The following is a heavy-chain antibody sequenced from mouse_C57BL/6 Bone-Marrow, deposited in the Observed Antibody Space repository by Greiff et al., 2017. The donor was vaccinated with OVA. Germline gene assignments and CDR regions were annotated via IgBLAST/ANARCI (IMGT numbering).Heavy chain of an antibody. D-gene: IGHD1-1*02. Sequence: QVQLQQSGAELVKPGASVKLSCKASGYTFTSYWMQWVKQRPGQGLEWIGEIDPSGSYTNYNQKFKGKATLTADTSSSTAYMQLSSLTSEDSAVYDCGGGGNYGDWGKGTTVTVSS. J-gene: IGHJ1*03. V-gene: IGHV1-50*01. CDR3: GGGGNYGD. CDR1: GYTFTSYW. CDR2: IDPSGSYT.